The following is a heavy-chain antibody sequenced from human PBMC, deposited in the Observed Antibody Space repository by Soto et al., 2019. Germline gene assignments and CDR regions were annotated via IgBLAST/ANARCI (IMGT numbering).Heavy chain of an antibody. V-gene: IGHV4-34*01. D-gene: IGHD3-10*01. J-gene: IGHJ6*02. CDR3: ARRLYYYGSGSYPNYYYYGMDV. CDR1: GGSFSGYY. CDR2: INHSGST. Sequence: SETLSLTCAVYGGSFSGYYWSWIRQPPGKGLEWIGEINHSGSTNYNPSLKSRVTISVDTSKNQFSLKLSSVTAADTALYYCARRLYYYGSGSYPNYYYYGMDVWGQGTTVT.